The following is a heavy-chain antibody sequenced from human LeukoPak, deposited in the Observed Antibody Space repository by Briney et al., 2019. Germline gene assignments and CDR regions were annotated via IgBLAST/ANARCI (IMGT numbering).Heavy chain of an antibody. V-gene: IGHV3-21*01. Sequence: PGGSLRLSCAASGFTFSSYSMNWVRQAPGKGLEWVSSISSSSSYIYYADSVKGRFTISRDNDKNSLYLQMNSLRAEDTAVYYCARDEDDSSGYFRGSDYWGQGTLVTVSS. CDR2: ISSSSSYI. D-gene: IGHD3-22*01. CDR1: GFTFSSYS. CDR3: ARDEDDSSGYFRGSDY. J-gene: IGHJ4*02.